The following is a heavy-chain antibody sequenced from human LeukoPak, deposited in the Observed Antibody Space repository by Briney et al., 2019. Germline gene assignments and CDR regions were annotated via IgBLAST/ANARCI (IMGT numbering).Heavy chain of an antibody. J-gene: IGHJ2*01. CDR3: ARAKTGNWYFDL. V-gene: IGHV3-74*01. D-gene: IGHD3-10*01. Sequence: GGSLRLSRAASRFTFSIYWMHWARQAPGKGLVWVSRIKTDGVIATYGDSVKGRFTISRDNAKNTVYLQMNSLRAEDTTLYHCARAKTGNWYFDLWGRGTLVTVSS. CDR2: IKTDGVIA. CDR1: RFTFSIYW.